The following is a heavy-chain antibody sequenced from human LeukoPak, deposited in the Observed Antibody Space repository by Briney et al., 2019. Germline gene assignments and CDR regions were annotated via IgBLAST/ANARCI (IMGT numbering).Heavy chain of an antibody. V-gene: IGHV4-61*01. D-gene: IGHD3-22*01. CDR1: GGSVSSGIYY. CDR2: IYYSGST. Sequence: SETLSLTCTVSGGSVSSGIYYWSWIRQSPGKRLEGIGYIYYSGSTNYNPSLKSRVTISVDTSKNQFSLKLSSVTAADTAVYYCARGDITMMGPTNYYFDYWGQGTLVTVSS. J-gene: IGHJ4*02. CDR3: ARGDITMMGPTNYYFDY.